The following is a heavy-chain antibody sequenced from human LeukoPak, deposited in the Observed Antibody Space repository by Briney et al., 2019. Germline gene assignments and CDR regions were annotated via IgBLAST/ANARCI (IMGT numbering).Heavy chain of an antibody. CDR3: ARDGFSGYDFYFDY. D-gene: IGHD5-12*01. J-gene: IGHJ4*02. CDR2: IWFDGSDK. V-gene: IGHV3-33*01. Sequence: GGSLRLSCAASGFTFSSYGMHWVRQAPGKGLEWVAVIWFDGSDKYYADSVKGRFTISRDNSKNTLYLQMNSLRAEDTAVYYCARDGFSGYDFYFDYWGQGSLVTVSS. CDR1: GFTFSSYG.